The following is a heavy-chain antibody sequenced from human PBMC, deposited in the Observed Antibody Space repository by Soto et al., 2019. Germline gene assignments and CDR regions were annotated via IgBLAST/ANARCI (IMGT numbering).Heavy chain of an antibody. CDR3: ANLNDLEWLFGWLPIY. Sequence: PGGSLRLSCAASGFTFSSYAMSWVRQAPGKGLEWVSAISGSGGSTYYADSVKGRFTISRDNSKNTLYLQMNSLRAEDTAVYYCANLNDLEWLFGWLPIYWGQGTLVTVSS. V-gene: IGHV3-23*01. D-gene: IGHD3-3*01. J-gene: IGHJ4*02. CDR1: GFTFSSYA. CDR2: ISGSGGST.